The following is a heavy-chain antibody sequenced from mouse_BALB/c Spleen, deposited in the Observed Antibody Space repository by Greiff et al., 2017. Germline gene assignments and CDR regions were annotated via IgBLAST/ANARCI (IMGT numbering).Heavy chain of an antibody. D-gene: IGHD4-1*01. CDR2: IRSKSNNYAT. V-gene: IGHV10-1*02. CDR1: GFTFNTYA. CDR3: VRRNWDY. Sequence: EVQVVESGGGLVQPKGSLKLSCAASGFTFNTYAMNWVRQAPGKGLEWVARIRSKSNNYATYYADSVKDRFTISRDDSQSMLYLQMNNLKTEDTAMYYCVRRNWDYGGQGTTLTVSS. J-gene: IGHJ2*01.